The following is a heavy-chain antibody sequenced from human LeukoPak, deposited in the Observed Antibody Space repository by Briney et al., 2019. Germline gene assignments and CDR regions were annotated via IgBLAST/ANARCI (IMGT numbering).Heavy chain of an antibody. CDR3: ARGKAVTTLYFDY. D-gene: IGHD4-17*01. CDR2: IYTSGST. V-gene: IGHV4-61*02. J-gene: IGHJ4*02. Sequence: SETLSLTCTVSGGSISSGSYYWSWIRQPPGKGLEWIGRIYTSGSTNYNPSLKSRVTISVDTSKNQFSLKLSSVTAADTAVYYCARGKAVTTLYFDYWGQGTLVTVSS. CDR1: GGSISSGSYY.